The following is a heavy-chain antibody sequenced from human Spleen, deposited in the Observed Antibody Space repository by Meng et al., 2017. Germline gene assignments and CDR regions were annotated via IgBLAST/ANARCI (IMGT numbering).Heavy chain of an antibody. J-gene: IGHJ2*01. CDR3: ARDRTYYYGSGDWYFDL. CDR2: IYYSGST. D-gene: IGHD3-10*01. Sequence: SGPEMVQPPQPLLLTCTVSGSSISSGCYYWSWIRKPPGKGLEWIGYIYYSGSTYYNPSLKSRVTISVDTSKNQFSLKLSSVTAADTAVYYCARDRTYYYGSGDWYFDLWGRGTLVTVSS. V-gene: IGHV4-31*03. CDR1: GSSISSGCYY.